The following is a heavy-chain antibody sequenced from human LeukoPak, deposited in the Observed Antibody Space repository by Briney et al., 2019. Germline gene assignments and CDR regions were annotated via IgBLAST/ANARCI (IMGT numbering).Heavy chain of an antibody. Sequence: ASVKVSCKASGYTFTSYYMHWVRQAPGQGLGWMGIINPSGGSTSYAQKFQGRVTMTRDTSTSTVYMELSSLRSEDTAVYYCARVLYDILTGYYWPTGYWGQGTLVTVSS. D-gene: IGHD3-9*01. CDR2: INPSGGST. V-gene: IGHV1-46*01. J-gene: IGHJ4*02. CDR3: ARVLYDILTGYYWPTGY. CDR1: GYTFTSYY.